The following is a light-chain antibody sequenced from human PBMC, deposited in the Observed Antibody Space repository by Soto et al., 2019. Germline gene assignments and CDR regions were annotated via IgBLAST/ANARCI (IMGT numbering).Light chain of an antibody. CDR3: QQRHNWLT. V-gene: IGKV3-11*01. CDR1: QTVSTH. Sequence: IVLTQSPATLSLSPGERATLSCRARQTVSTHLSWYQLKPGQAPRLLIYGASNRATGIPARFSGSGSGTDFTLTISSLEPEDSAVYYCQQRHNWLTFGGGTKVEIK. J-gene: IGKJ4*01. CDR2: GAS.